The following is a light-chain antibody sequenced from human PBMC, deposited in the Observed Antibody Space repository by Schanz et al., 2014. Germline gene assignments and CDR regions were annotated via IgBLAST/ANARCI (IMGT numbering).Light chain of an antibody. V-gene: IGLV1-44*01. CDR3: AAWDDSLNGVV. CDR2: SNN. Sequence: QSVLTQPPSASGTPGQRVTISCSGSSSNIGTNAVSWYQQLPGTAPKLFIYSNNQRPSGVPDRFSGSKSGTSVSLAISGLQSEDEADYYCAAWDDSLNGVVFGGGTKLTVL. CDR1: SSNIGTNA. J-gene: IGLJ2*01.